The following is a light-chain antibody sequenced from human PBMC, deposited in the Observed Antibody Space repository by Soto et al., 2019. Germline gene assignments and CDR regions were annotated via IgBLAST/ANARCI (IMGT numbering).Light chain of an antibody. V-gene: IGKV1-6*02. CDR1: QGIGND. CDR3: LQDHNYPLT. J-gene: IGKJ4*01. CDR2: AAA. Sequence: AIQMAQSPSSLSASVGDRVTITCRASQGIGNDVGWFQQKPGKAPKLLIYAAATLQSGVPSRSSGSSSGTDFTLTISSLQPEEFATYYCLQDHNYPLTFGGGTKVEIK.